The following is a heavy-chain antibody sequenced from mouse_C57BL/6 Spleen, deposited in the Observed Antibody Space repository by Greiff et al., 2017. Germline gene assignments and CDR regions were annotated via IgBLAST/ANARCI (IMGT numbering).Heavy chain of an antibody. CDR2: IDPSDSYT. D-gene: IGHD3-2*02. J-gene: IGHJ4*01. V-gene: IGHV1-69*01. Sequence: QVQLQQSGAELVMPGASVKLSCKASGYTFTSYWMHWVKQRPGHGLEWIGEIDPSDSYTNYNQKFKGKSTLTVDKSSSTAYMQLSSLTSEVSAVYSSASGRLTVPLRYAMDYWGQGTSVTVSS. CDR3: ASGRLTVPLRYAMDY. CDR1: GYTFTSYW.